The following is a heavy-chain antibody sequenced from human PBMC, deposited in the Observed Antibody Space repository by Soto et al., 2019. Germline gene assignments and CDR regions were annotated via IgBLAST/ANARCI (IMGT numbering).Heavy chain of an antibody. V-gene: IGHV3-23*01. CDR1: GFTFSSYA. CDR3: AKDRERSFGVVIGSWFDP. D-gene: IGHD3-3*01. Sequence: GGSLRLSCAASGFTFSSYAMSWVRQAPGKGLEWVSAISGSGGSTYYADSVKGRFTISRDNSKNTLYLQMNSLRAEDTAVYYCAKDRERSFGVVIGSWFDPWGQGTRVTVSS. CDR2: ISGSGGST. J-gene: IGHJ5*02.